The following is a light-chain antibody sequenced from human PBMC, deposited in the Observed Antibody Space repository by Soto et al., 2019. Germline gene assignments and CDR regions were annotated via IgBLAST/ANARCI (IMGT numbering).Light chain of an antibody. J-gene: IGKJ3*01. V-gene: IGKV1-27*01. Sequence: DIQMTQSPSSVSASVGDRVTITCRASQDIRNYLVWYQQKPGKVPKLLIYGASALQSGVPSRFSGSGSGTHFTLTISSLQPDDFATYYCQKYVIAPYTFGPGTKVDFK. CDR2: GAS. CDR3: QKYVIAPYT. CDR1: QDIRNY.